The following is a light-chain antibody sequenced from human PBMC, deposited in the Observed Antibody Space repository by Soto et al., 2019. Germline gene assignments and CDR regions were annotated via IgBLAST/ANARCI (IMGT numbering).Light chain of an antibody. Sequence: DIQMTQSPSTLSASVGDRVTITCRASQSISSWLAWYQQKPGKAPKLLIYKASSLESGVPSRFSGSGSGTEFTLTISSLQPDDFATYYCHHYTSYSRTFGQGTKLEIK. J-gene: IGKJ2*02. V-gene: IGKV1-5*03. CDR3: HHYTSYSRT. CDR1: QSISSW. CDR2: KAS.